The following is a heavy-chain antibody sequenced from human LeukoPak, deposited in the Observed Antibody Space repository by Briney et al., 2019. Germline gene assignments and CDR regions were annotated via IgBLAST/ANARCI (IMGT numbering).Heavy chain of an antibody. J-gene: IGHJ4*02. CDR2: NYYSGST. CDR3: ASEVAATPNYFDY. V-gene: IGHV4-31*03. D-gene: IGHD2-15*01. Sequence: SETLSLTCTVSGGSISSGGYSWSWIRQHPGKGLEWIGYNYYSGSTCDNPSLKSRVTISVDTSKNQFSLKLSSVTAADTAVYYCASEVAATPNYFDYWGQGTLVTVSS. CDR1: GGSISSGGYS.